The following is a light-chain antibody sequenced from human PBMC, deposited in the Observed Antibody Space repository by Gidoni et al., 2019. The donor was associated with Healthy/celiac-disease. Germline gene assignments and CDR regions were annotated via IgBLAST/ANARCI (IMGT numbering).Light chain of an antibody. CDR1: NIGSKS. CDR2: DDS. V-gene: IGLV3-21*02. Sequence: SYVLTQPPSVSVAPGQTARITWGGNNIGSKSVRWYQQKPGQAPVLVVYDDSDRPSGIPERFSGSNSGNTATLTISRVEAGDEADYYCQVWDSSSDHPVVFGGGTKLTVL. J-gene: IGLJ2*01. CDR3: QVWDSSSDHPVV.